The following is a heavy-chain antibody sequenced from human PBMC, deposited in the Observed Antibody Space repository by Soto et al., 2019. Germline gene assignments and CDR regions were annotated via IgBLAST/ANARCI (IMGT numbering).Heavy chain of an antibody. J-gene: IGHJ4*02. CDR1: GYTFTSYA. D-gene: IGHD3-16*02. Sequence: QVQLVQSGAEVKKPGASVKVSCKASGYTFTSYAMHWVRQAPGQRLEWMGWINAGNGNTKYSQKFQGRVTITRDTSASTAYMELSSLRSEDTAVYYCARAGDYVWGSYRYYFDYWGQGTLVTVSS. CDR3: ARAGDYVWGSYRYYFDY. CDR2: INAGNGNT. V-gene: IGHV1-3*01.